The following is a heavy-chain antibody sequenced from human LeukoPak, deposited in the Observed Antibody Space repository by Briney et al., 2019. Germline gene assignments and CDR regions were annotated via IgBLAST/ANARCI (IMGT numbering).Heavy chain of an antibody. J-gene: IGHJ4*02. V-gene: IGHV3-23*01. CDR3: AKDLDLVGATVGY. Sequence: GSLRLSGAASGFTFSSYAMNWVRQAPGRGLEWVSTIIGSGVSTFYADSVKGRFTISRDNSKNTLYLQVNSLRAEDTAVYYCAKDLDLVGATVGYWGQGTLVTVSS. D-gene: IGHD1-26*01. CDR2: IIGSGVST. CDR1: GFTFSSYA.